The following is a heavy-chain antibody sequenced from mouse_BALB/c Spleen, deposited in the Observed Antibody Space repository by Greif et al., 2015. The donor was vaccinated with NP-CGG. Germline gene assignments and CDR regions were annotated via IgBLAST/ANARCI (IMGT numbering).Heavy chain of an antibody. D-gene: IGHD5-1*01. CDR1: GFTFSSYA. CDR3: AMLTSCAY. V-gene: IGHV5-9-4*01. CDR2: ISSGGSYT. Sequence: EVKLVESGGGLVETGGSLKLSCAASGFTFSSYAMSWVRQSPEKRLEWVAEISSGGSYTYYPDTVTGRFTISRDNAKNTRYLEMSSLRSEDTAMYYCAMLTSCAYWRQGTLVTVSA. J-gene: IGHJ3*01.